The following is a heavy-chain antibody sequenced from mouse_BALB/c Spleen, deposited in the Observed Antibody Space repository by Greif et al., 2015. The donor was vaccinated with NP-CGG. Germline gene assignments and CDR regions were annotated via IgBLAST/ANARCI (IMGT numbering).Heavy chain of an antibody. D-gene: IGHD2-1*01. J-gene: IGHJ3*01. CDR3: TYGNYEFAY. CDR2: IYPSDSYT. Sequence: QVQLQQSGAELVRPGASVKLSCKASGYTFTSYWINWVKQRPGQGLEWIGNIYPSDSYTNYNQKFKDKATLTVDKSSSTAYMQLSSPTSEDSAVYYCTYGNYEFAYWGQGTLVTVSA. CDR1: GYTFTSYW. V-gene: IGHV1-69*02.